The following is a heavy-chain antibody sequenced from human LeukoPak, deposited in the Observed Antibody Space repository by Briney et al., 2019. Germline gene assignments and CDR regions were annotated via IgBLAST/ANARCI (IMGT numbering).Heavy chain of an antibody. J-gene: IGHJ4*02. CDR1: GFTFVSYA. D-gene: IGHD5-18*01. Sequence: GGSLRLSCAASGFTFVSYAMTWVRQAPGKGLEWVSAINGGGDTTYYADSVKGRFTISRDKSTNTLFLQMSSLRAEDSAIYFCARDLDTYGYMRFAYWGQGTLVTVSS. CDR2: INGGGDTT. V-gene: IGHV3-23*01. CDR3: ARDLDTYGYMRFAY.